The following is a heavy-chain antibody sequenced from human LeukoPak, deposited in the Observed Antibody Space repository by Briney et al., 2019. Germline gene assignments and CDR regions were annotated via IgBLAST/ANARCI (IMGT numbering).Heavy chain of an antibody. CDR1: GFTFSSYG. CDR2: IRYDGSNK. Sequence: GGSLRLSCAASGFTFSSYGMHWVRQAPGKGLEWVAFIRYDGSNKYYADSVKGRFTIYRDNSKNTLYLQMNSLRAEDTAVYYCAKPHLGGITMVRGATYYFDYWGQGTLVTVSS. D-gene: IGHD3-10*01. V-gene: IGHV3-30*02. J-gene: IGHJ4*02. CDR3: AKPHLGGITMVRGATYYFDY.